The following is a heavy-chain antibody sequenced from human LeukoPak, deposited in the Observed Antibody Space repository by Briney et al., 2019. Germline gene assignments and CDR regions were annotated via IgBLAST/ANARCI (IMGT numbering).Heavy chain of an antibody. Sequence: SETLSLTCTVSGGSISSYYWSWIRQPPGKGLEWIGYVYYSGSTNYNPSLKSRVNISLDTSKNQFSLKLSSGTAADTAVYYCARDVVRDYFDYWGQGTPVTVSS. CDR1: GGSISSYY. V-gene: IGHV4-59*12. CDR2: VYYSGST. D-gene: IGHD2-21*01. CDR3: ARDVVRDYFDY. J-gene: IGHJ4*02.